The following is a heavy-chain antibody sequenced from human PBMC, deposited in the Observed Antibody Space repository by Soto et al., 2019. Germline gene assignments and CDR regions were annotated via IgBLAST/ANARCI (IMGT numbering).Heavy chain of an antibody. D-gene: IGHD5-18*01. V-gene: IGHV1-69*08. J-gene: IGHJ4*02. CDR3: ARDRGYSYGHPAQVVY. Sequence: QVQLVQSGAEVKKPGSSVKVSCKASGGTFSSYTISWVRQAPGQGLEWMGRIIPVLAIANYTQKFQGRVTITADKSTSTAYMELSSLRSEDTAVYYCARDRGYSYGHPAQVVYWGQGTLVTVSS. CDR1: GGTFSSYT. CDR2: IIPVLAIA.